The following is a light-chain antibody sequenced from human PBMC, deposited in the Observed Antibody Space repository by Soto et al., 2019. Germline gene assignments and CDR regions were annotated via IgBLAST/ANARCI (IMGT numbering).Light chain of an antibody. CDR1: QGIGST. J-gene: IGKJ1*01. CDR3: QQYGGSPGT. Sequence: EIVMTQSPATLSVSPGERATLSCRASQGIGSTLAWYQQKPGQTPKLLIYDASTRATGVPARFSGSGSGTDLTLTISSLEPEDFAMYYCQQYGGSPGTFGQGTKVDI. CDR2: DAS. V-gene: IGKV3-15*01.